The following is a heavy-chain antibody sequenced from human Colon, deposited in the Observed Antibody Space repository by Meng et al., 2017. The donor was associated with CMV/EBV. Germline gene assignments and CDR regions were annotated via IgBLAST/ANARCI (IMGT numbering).Heavy chain of an antibody. CDR2: IKPSTGDT. CDR3: TRECFDY. V-gene: IGHV1-2*06. CDR1: GYTFTGYW. Sequence: QVQLVQSGVEVKKPGTSVNLSCKASGYTFTGYWMHWVRQAPGQGLEWMGRIKPSTGDTNYAQNFQGRVTVTRETSISTVYMEVNSLTSDDTAVYYCTRECFDYWGQGALVTVSS. J-gene: IGHJ4*02.